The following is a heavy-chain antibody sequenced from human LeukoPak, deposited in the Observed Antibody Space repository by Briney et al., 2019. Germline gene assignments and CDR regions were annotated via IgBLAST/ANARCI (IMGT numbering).Heavy chain of an antibody. V-gene: IGHV4-59*08. CDR2: IYYSGST. J-gene: IGHJ4*02. CDR3: ARGVGVGYCSSTSCYTGLHFDY. CDR1: GGSISSYY. D-gene: IGHD2-2*02. Sequence: SETLSLTCTVSGGSISSYYWSWIRQPPGKGLEWIGYIYYSGSTNYNPSLKSRVTISVDTSKNQFSLKLSSVTASDTAVYYCARGVGVGYCSSTSCYTGLHFDYWGQGTLVTVSS.